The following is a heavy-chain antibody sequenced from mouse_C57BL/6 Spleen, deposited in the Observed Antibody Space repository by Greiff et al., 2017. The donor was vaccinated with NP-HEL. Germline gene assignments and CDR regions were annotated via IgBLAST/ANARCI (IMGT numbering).Heavy chain of an antibody. CDR2: INPGSGGT. CDR3: ARRDYGSSGDYYAMDY. D-gene: IGHD1-1*01. V-gene: IGHV1-54*01. J-gene: IGHJ4*01. Sequence: VQLQQSGAELVRPGTSVKVSCKASGYAFTNYLIEWVKQRPGQGLEWIGVINPGSGGTNYNEKFKGKATLTADKSYSTAYMQLSSLTSEDSAVYFCARRDYGSSGDYYAMDYWGQGTSVTVSS. CDR1: GYAFTNYL.